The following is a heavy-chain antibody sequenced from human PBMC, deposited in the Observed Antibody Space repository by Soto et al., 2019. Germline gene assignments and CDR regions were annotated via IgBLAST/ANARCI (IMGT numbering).Heavy chain of an antibody. D-gene: IGHD1-26*01. CDR2: TYYRSKWYY. CDR3: ARGEQYSGRIFDY. J-gene: IGHJ4*01. CDR1: GYSVSSNSAG. V-gene: IGHV6-1*01. Sequence: SHTRSLTCAITGYSVSSNSAGWRLVRQSPSRGLEWLGRTYYRSKWYYEYAVSVRGRITINPDTSKNQYSPQLNSVTPEDTAVYFCARGEQYSGRIFDYWGQGTLVTVSS.